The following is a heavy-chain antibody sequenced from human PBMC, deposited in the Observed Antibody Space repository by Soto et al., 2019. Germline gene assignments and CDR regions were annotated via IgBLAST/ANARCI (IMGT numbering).Heavy chain of an antibody. CDR3: AKDREVLGQKAYYFDY. V-gene: IGHV3-30*18. D-gene: IGHD3-3*02. CDR2: ISYDGSNK. J-gene: IGHJ4*02. CDR1: GFTFSSYS. Sequence: GGSLRLSCAASGFTFSSYSLNWVRQAPGKGLEWVAVISYDGSNKYYADSVKGRFTISRDNSKNTLYLQMNSLRAEDTAVYYCAKDREVLGQKAYYFDYWGQGTLVTVSS.